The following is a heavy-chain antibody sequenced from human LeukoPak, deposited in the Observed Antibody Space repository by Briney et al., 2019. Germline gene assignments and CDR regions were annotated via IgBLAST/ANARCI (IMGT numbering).Heavy chain of an antibody. CDR1: GFTFSNYG. CDR2: IWYDGSNK. Sequence: PGRSLRLSCAASGFTFSNYGMHWVRQAPGKGLEWVAVIWYDGSNKYYADSVKGRFTISRDNSKDTLYLQMNSLRAEDTAVYYCARDLAYSSGWFGYYYGMDVWGQGTTATVSS. V-gene: IGHV3-33*01. D-gene: IGHD6-19*01. J-gene: IGHJ6*02. CDR3: ARDLAYSSGWFGYYYGMDV.